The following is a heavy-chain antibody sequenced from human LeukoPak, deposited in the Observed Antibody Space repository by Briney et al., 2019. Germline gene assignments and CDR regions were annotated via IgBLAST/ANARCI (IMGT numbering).Heavy chain of an antibody. CDR1: GFTFSDYY. Sequence: GGSLRLSCAASGFTFSDYYMSWIRQAPGKGLEWVSYISSSSSYTNYADSVKGRFTISRDNAKNSLYLQMNSLRAEDTAIYYCTRGGSAYSSSWSTFDYWGQGALVTVSS. V-gene: IGHV3-11*06. CDR3: TRGGSAYSSSWSTFDY. D-gene: IGHD6-13*01. J-gene: IGHJ4*02. CDR2: ISSSSSYT.